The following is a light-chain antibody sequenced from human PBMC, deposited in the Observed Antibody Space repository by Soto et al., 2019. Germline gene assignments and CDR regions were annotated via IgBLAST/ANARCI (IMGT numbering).Light chain of an antibody. Sequence: QSALTQPASVSGSPGQSITISCTGTSSDVGGYKYVSWYQQYPGKAPKLMIYEVTHRPSGVSDRFSGSKSGNTASLTISGLQAEDEANYYCSSYRSTSVHVFGTGTKAPS. CDR2: EVT. J-gene: IGLJ1*01. CDR1: SSDVGGYKY. V-gene: IGLV2-14*01. CDR3: SSYRSTSVHV.